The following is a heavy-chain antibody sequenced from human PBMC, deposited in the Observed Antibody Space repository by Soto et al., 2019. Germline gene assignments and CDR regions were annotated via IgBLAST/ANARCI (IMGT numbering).Heavy chain of an antibody. D-gene: IGHD2-8*01. J-gene: IGHJ5*02. CDR2: IFYTGST. CDR1: GGSVDSNRYY. Sequence: SETLSLTCTVSGGSVDSNRYYWAWIRQPPGKGLEWIGSIFYTGSTYYSPSLKGRLIISVDPSKNQFSLKLTSVTAADMAMYYCARNGDCTRPGCIVGWFDPWGPGTLVTVSS. CDR3: ARNGDCTRPGCIVGWFDP. V-gene: IGHV4-39*01.